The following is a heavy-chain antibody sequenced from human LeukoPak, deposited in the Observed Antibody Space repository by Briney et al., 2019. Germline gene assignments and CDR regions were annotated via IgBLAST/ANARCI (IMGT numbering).Heavy chain of an antibody. D-gene: IGHD2-21*01. J-gene: IGHJ4*02. CDR3: AKIPGDSFFDV. CDR1: GFSFSSFS. CDR2: ISGSGT. V-gene: IGHV3-23*01. Sequence: GGSPRLSCVGTGFSFSSFSMNWVRQAPGKGLEWVATISGSGTYYLDSVKGRFTISRDDFRSTVYLQMNSLRADDTALYYCAKIPGDSFFDVWGQGTLVTVSS.